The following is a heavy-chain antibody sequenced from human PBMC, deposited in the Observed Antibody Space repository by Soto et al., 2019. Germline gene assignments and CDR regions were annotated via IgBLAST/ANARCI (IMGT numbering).Heavy chain of an antibody. J-gene: IGHJ6*02. D-gene: IGHD3-9*01. V-gene: IGHV4-31*03. CDR1: GDSISIGGYY. Sequence: SETLSLTCTVSGDSISIGGYYWSWIRQPPGKGLEWIGYIYHSGSTYYDAPLKSRVIISIDTSKNQFSLKLNSVTAADTAVYYCARPGYYDILTGYYYYYGMDVWGQGTTVTVSS. CDR2: IYHSGST. CDR3: ARPGYYDILTGYYYYYGMDV.